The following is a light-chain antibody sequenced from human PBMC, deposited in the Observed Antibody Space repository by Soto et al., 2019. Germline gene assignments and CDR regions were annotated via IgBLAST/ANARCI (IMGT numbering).Light chain of an antibody. CDR2: EVT. V-gene: IGLV2-8*01. CDR1: SSDVGGYNF. CDR3: ASYAGSITL. J-gene: IGLJ2*01. Sequence: QSALTQPPSASGSPGQSVTISCTGTSSDVGGYNFVSWYQRHPGKVPKLMIYEVTKRPSGVPDRFSGSKSGNTASLTVSGLQAEDEADYYCASYAGSITLFGGGTKLTVL.